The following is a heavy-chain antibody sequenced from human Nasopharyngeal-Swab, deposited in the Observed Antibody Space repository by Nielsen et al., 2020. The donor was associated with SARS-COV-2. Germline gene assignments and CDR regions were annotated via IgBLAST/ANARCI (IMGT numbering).Heavy chain of an antibody. CDR2: ITSRGDRT. Sequence: GESLKISCTPSGFTFSDYAMSWVRLAPGKGPEWVASITSRGDRTYYGDSVKGRFTIFRENYKNTLYLQLNSLRAEDTARYYCARFSRCDDDCPSDYWGQGTLVTVSS. V-gene: IGHV3-23*01. D-gene: IGHD2-21*02. CDR3: ARFSRCDDDCPSDY. CDR1: GFTFSDYA. J-gene: IGHJ4*02.